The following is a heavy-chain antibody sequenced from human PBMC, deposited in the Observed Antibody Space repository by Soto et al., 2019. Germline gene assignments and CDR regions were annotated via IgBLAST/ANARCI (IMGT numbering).Heavy chain of an antibody. D-gene: IGHD7-27*01. J-gene: IGHJ4*02. CDR3: ARNWGPDY. V-gene: IGHV3-74*01. Sequence: GGSLRLSCAASGFTFSSYWMHWVRQAPGKGLVWVSRIHGDGSSTSYADSVKGRFTISRDNAKNTLYLQMNSLRTEDTAVYYCARNWGPDYWGQGTLVTVSS. CDR1: GFTFSSYW. CDR2: IHGDGSST.